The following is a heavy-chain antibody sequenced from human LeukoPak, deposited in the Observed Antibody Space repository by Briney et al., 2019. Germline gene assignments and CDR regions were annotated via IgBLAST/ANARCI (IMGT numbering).Heavy chain of an antibody. CDR1: GGSISSYY. D-gene: IGHD3-10*01. CDR3: ARGVSGSGSYWFDP. J-gene: IGHJ5*02. V-gene: IGHV4-59*01. Sequence: PSETLSLTCTVSGGSISSYYWSWIRQPPGKGLEWIGYIYYSGSTNYNPSLKSRVTISVDTSKNQFSLKLSSVTAADTAVYYCARGVSGSGSYWFDPWGQGTLVTVSS. CDR2: IYYSGST.